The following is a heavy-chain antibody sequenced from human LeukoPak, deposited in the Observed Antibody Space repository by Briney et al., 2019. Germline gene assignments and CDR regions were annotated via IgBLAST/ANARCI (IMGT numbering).Heavy chain of an antibody. V-gene: IGHV3-21*01. J-gene: IGHJ4*02. D-gene: IGHD3-3*01. Sequence: NPGGSLRLSCAASEFTFSSYNMNWVRQAPGKGLEWVSSISSTSKYIYYADSVKGRFTISRDNAKNSLYLQMNSLRAEDTAVYYCAREPFWSGYYSNLHFDYWGQGTLVTVSS. CDR1: EFTFSSYN. CDR3: AREPFWSGYYSNLHFDY. CDR2: ISSTSKYI.